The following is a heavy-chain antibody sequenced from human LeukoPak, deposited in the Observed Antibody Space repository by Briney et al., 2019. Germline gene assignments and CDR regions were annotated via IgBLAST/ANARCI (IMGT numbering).Heavy chain of an antibody. CDR3: ARVPYDFTEGYYYMDV. J-gene: IGHJ6*03. CDR1: GGSISSYY. Sequence: SETLSLTCTVSGGSISSYYWSWIRQPAGKGLEWIGRIYTSGSTNYNPSLKSRVTMSVDTSKNQFSLKLSSVTAADTAVYYCARVPYDFTEGYYYMDVWGKGTTVTISS. D-gene: IGHD3-3*01. V-gene: IGHV4-4*07. CDR2: IYTSGST.